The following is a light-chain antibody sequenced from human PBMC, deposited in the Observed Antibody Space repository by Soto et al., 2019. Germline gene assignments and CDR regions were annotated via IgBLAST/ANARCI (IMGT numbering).Light chain of an antibody. CDR2: DAS. CDR1: QSISTY. CDR3: QQSYMDPIT. V-gene: IGKV1-39*01. Sequence: DMQMTQSPSSLSASVGNRVTITCRASQSISTYLNWYQKKPGKAPNLLIYDASRLQSGVPSRFSGSGGGTDFNLSISSVQPEDFATYFCQQSYMDPITFGQGTRLEIK. J-gene: IGKJ5*01.